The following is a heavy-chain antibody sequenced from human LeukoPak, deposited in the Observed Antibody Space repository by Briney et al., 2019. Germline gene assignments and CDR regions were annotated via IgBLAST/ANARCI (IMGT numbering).Heavy chain of an antibody. D-gene: IGHD3-10*01. V-gene: IGHV3-9*01. CDR3: AKDKGDYGSGTSYGMDV. Sequence: PGGSLRLSCAASGFTFDDYAMHWVRQAPEKGLEWVSGISWNSGSIGYADSVKGRFTISRDNAKNSLYLQMNSLRAEDTALYYCAKDKGDYGSGTSYGMDVWGQGPRSPSP. J-gene: IGHJ6*02. CDR1: GFTFDDYA. CDR2: ISWNSGSI.